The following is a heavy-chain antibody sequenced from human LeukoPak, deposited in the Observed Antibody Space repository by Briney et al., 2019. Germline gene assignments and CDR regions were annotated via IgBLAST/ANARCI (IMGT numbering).Heavy chain of an antibody. CDR1: GGSSSYY. CDR2: IYYSGST. D-gene: IGHD3-10*01. J-gene: IGHJ4*02. Sequence: SETLSLTCTVSGGSSSYYWSWIRQPPGKGLEWIGYIYYSGSTNYNPSLKSRVTISVDTSKNQFSLKLSSVTAADTAVYYCAREGYYGSGTQGAHDYWGQGTLVTVSS. V-gene: IGHV4-59*01. CDR3: AREGYYGSGTQGAHDY.